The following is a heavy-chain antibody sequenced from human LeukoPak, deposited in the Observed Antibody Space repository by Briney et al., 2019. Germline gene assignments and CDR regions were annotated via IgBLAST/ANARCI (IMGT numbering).Heavy chain of an antibody. CDR3: ARGECTGTSCYFFDY. J-gene: IGHJ4*02. V-gene: IGHV1-2*02. Sequence: ASVAVSCKTSGYTFTAYYIHWLRQAPGQGLEWMGWINPKTGGTNYGHTFQGRVTMTRDTSISTAYMELSRLTSDDTTVYYCARGECTGTSCYFFDYWGQGTLVTVSS. CDR1: GYTFTAYY. CDR2: INPKTGGT. D-gene: IGHD2-2*01.